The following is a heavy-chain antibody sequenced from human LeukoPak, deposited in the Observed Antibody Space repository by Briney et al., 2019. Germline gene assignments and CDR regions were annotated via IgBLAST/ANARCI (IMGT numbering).Heavy chain of an antibody. J-gene: IGHJ6*04. CDR1: GFTVSSYG. V-gene: IGHV3-30*18. D-gene: IGHD2-2*01. CDR2: ISYDGSNK. Sequence: PGRSLRLSCAASGFTVSSYGMHWVRQAPGKGLEWVAVISYDGSNKYYADSVKGRFTISRDNSKNTLYLQMNSLRAEDTAVYYCAKDLEDIVVVPAAPTRASGGMDVWGKGTTVTVSS. CDR3: AKDLEDIVVVPAAPTRASGGMDV.